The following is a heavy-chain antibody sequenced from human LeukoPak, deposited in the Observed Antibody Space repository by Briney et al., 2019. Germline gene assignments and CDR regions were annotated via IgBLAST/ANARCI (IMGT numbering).Heavy chain of an antibody. CDR3: AREGIAVAGTKDAFDI. Sequence: PGGSLRLSCAASGFTFSSYDMHWVRQATGKGLEWVSAIGTAGDTYYPGSVKGRFTISRENAKNSLYLQMNSLRAGDTGVYYCAREGIAVAGTKDAFDIWGQGTMVTVSS. CDR2: IGTAGDT. D-gene: IGHD6-19*01. V-gene: IGHV3-13*04. CDR1: GFTFSSYD. J-gene: IGHJ3*02.